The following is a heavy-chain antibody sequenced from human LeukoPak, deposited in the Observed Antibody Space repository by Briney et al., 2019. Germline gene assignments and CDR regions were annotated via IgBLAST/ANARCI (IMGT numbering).Heavy chain of an antibody. J-gene: IGHJ5*02. V-gene: IGHV4-39*07. CDR2: IYYSGTT. CDR3: ARDSEYSSGWYGRTAXPRFDP. D-gene: IGHD6-19*01. Sequence: NPSETLSLTCTVSGASISSSTYYWAWIRQPPGKGPVWIASIYYSGTTYYNPSLKSRVTISVDTSKNQFSLNVRFVTAADAAVYYCARDSEYSSGWYGRTAXPRFDPXXXGTLVTV. CDR1: GASISSSTYY.